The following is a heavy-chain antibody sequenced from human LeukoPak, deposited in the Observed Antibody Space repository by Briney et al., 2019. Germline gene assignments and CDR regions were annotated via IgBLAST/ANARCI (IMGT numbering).Heavy chain of an antibody. CDR2: IYTSGST. CDR3: ARRIEYYPDAFDI. Sequence: SETLSLTCTVSGGSISSYYWSWIRQPPGKGLEWIGYIYTSGSTNYNPSLKSRVTISVDTSKNQFSLKLSSVTAADTAVYYCARRIEYYPDAFDIWGQGTMVTVSS. J-gene: IGHJ3*02. D-gene: IGHD3-10*01. CDR1: GGSISSYY. V-gene: IGHV4-4*09.